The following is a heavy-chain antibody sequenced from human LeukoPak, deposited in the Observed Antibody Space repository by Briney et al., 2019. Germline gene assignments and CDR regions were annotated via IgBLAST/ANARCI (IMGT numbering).Heavy chain of an antibody. Sequence: GGCLRLSCAASGFTVSSDFMSWVRQAPGQGLEWVSVIYSGGSPSYADPVTGPLNMSRDNSTHTLYLQMTGVTADDTAVYSCARDPFEYWGQGTLVTVSS. CDR2: IYSGGSP. CDR1: GFTVSSDF. CDR3: ARDPFEY. J-gene: IGHJ4*02. V-gene: IGHV3-53*01.